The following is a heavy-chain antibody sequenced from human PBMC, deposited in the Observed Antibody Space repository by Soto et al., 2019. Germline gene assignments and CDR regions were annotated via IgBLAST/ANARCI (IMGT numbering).Heavy chain of an antibody. CDR2: IKQDGSEK. CDR3: ARDSSGYDPSDAFEI. Sequence: EVQLVESGGGLVQPGGSLRLSCAASGFSFSSYWMSWVRQAPGKGLEWVANIKQDGSEKYFVDSVKGRFTISRDNAKNSLYLQMNSLRAEDTAVYYCARDSSGYDPSDAFEIWGQGTMVTVSS. CDR1: GFSFSSYW. J-gene: IGHJ3*02. V-gene: IGHV3-7*05. D-gene: IGHD5-12*01.